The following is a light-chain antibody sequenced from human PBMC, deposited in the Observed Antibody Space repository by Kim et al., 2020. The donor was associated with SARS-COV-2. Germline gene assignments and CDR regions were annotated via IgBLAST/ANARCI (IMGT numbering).Light chain of an antibody. V-gene: IGLV3-10*01. J-gene: IGLJ3*02. CDR1: ALPKKY. Sequence: SYELTQPPSVSVPPGQTARITCSGDALPKKYAYWYQQKSGQAPALVIYEDTKRPSGIPERFSGSNSGTMATLTIRGAQVEDEGDYYCYSTDSSGNHRVFGGGTQLTVL. CDR3: YSTDSSGNHRV. CDR2: EDT.